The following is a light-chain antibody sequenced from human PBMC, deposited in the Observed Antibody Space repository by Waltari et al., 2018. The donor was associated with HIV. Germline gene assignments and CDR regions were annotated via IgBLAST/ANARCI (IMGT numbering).Light chain of an antibody. CDR1: QIIDNW. CDR3: QQYNSHSYA. V-gene: IGKV1-5*03. Sequence: HMTQSPSTLSAGLGYKVTLTCPASQIIDNWLAWYQQKPGKSPKLLIYKASYLESGVPSRFSGSVSGADFTLIIDGLQPDDFATYYCQQYNSHSYAFGQGTKVDVK. J-gene: IGKJ2*01. CDR2: KAS.